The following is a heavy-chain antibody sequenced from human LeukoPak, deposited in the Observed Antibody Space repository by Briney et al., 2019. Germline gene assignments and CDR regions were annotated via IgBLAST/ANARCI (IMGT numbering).Heavy chain of an antibody. J-gene: IGHJ3*02. CDR2: ISGSGGST. V-gene: IGHV3-23*01. D-gene: IGHD3-22*01. Sequence: GGSLRLSCAASGFTFSSYAMSWVRQAPGKGPEWVSAISGSGGSTYYADSVKGRFTISRDNSKNTLYLQMNSLRAEDTAVYYCAKWGYYYDSSGLGAFDIWGQGTMVTVSS. CDR1: GFTFSSYA. CDR3: AKWGYYYDSSGLGAFDI.